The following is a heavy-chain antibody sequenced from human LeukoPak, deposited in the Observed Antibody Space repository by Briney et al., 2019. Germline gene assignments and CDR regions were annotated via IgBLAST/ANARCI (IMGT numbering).Heavy chain of an antibody. CDR3: ARAFIGGTNYFDS. CDR1: GVSISSGGYY. J-gene: IGHJ4*02. CDR2: IYYSGNT. V-gene: IGHV4-31*03. D-gene: IGHD1-14*01. Sequence: SQTLSLTCTVSGVSISSGGYYYSWIRQHPGRGLEWLGYIYYSGNTYYNPSLKRRGTISVDTSKNQFSLELSSLTAADTAVYYCARAFIGGTNYFDSWGRGTLVTVSS.